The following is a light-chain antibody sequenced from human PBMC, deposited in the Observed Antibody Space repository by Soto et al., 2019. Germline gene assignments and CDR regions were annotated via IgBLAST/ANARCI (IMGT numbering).Light chain of an antibody. V-gene: IGKV1-9*01. CDR1: QGISSY. CDR3: LHLNSYSPDT. Sequence: DIQLTQSPSFQSASVGDRVTITCRASQGISSYLAWYQQKPGKAPKLLIFAASTLQNGVPSRFSGSGSGTEFILTISSLQPEDFATYYCLHLNSYSPDTFGPGTKVDIK. CDR2: AAS. J-gene: IGKJ3*01.